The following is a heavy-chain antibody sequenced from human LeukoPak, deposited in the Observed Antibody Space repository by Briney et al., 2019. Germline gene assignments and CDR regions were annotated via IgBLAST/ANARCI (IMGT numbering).Heavy chain of an antibody. CDR1: GGSISSYY. CDR3: ARHDSAAAGTPFDY. J-gene: IGHJ4*02. D-gene: IGHD6-13*01. Sequence: PSETLSLTCTVSGGSISSYYWSWIRQPPGKGLEWIGYIYYSGRTNYNPSLKSRVTISVDTSKNQFSLKLSSVTAADTAVYYCARHDSAAAGTPFDYWGQGTLVTVSS. V-gene: IGHV4-59*08. CDR2: IYYSGRT.